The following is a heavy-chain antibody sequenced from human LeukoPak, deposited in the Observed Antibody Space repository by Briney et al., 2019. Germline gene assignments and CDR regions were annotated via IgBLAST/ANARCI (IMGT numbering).Heavy chain of an antibody. V-gene: IGHV3-20*04. J-gene: IGHJ6*03. CDR1: GFTFDDYG. CDR2: INWNGGST. Sequence: PGGSLRLSCAASGFTFDDYGMSWVRQAPGKGLEWVSGINWNGGSTGYADSVKGQFTISRDNAKNSLYLRMNSLRAEDTALYYCARSRIGYYYYYMDVWGKGTTVTVSS. CDR3: ARSRIGYYYYYMDV. D-gene: IGHD2-21*01.